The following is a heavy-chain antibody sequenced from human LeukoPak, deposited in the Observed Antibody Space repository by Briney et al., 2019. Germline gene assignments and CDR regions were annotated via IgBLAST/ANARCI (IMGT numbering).Heavy chain of an antibody. D-gene: IGHD3-3*01. CDR2: IHGTLGST. J-gene: IGHJ3*02. CDR1: GGPIRNSY. Sequence: SSETLSLTCTVSGGPIRNSYWSWVRHSAGTGMQWIGRIHGTLGSTNHNPSLKSRVVMSLDTSSNQFSLRLRAMSAADTATYYCARIFDRDIWGQGTLVTVSP. CDR3: ARIFDRDI. V-gene: IGHV4-4*07.